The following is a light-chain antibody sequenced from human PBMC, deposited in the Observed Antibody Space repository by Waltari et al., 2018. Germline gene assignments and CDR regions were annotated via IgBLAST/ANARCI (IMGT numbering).Light chain of an antibody. Sequence: DIVMTQSPDSLAVSLCERAPINCKSSQSVLYSSNNKNYLAWYQQKPGQPPKLLIYWASTRESGVPDRFSGSGSGTDFTLTISSLQAEDVAVYYCQQYYSTLWTFGQGTKVEIK. CDR3: QQYYSTLWT. V-gene: IGKV4-1*01. J-gene: IGKJ1*01. CDR2: WAS. CDR1: QSVLYSSNNKNY.